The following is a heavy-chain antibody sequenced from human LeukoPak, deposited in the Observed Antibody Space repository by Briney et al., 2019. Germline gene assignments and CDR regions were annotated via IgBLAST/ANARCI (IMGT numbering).Heavy chain of an antibody. J-gene: IGHJ4*02. D-gene: IGHD3-22*01. Sequence: GGSLRLSCAASGFTFSDYYMSWIRQAPGKGLERVSYISSSGSTIYYADSVKGRFTISRDNAKNSLYLQMNSLRAEGTAVYYCAREGEYYYDSSGYVDYWGQGTLVTVSS. V-gene: IGHV3-11*01. CDR2: ISSSGSTI. CDR3: AREGEYYYDSSGYVDY. CDR1: GFTFSDYY.